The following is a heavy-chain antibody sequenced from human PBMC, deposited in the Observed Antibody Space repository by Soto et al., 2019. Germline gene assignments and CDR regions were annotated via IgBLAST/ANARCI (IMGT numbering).Heavy chain of an antibody. CDR2: ISYDGSNK. J-gene: IGHJ5*02. V-gene: IGHV3-30-3*01. CDR3: ARDTPGISVVALNWFDP. D-gene: IGHD2-15*01. CDR1: GFTFSSYA. Sequence: PGGSLRLSCAASGFTFSSYAMHWVRQAPGKGLEWVAVISYDGSNKYYADSVKGRFTISRDNSKDTLYLQMNSLRAEDTAVYYCARDTPGISVVALNWFDPWGQGTLVTVSS.